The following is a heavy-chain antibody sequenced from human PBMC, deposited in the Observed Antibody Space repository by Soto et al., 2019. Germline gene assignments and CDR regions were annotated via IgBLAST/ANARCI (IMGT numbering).Heavy chain of an antibody. CDR3: AHIPNYYQYDWFDP. D-gene: IGHD3-16*01. V-gene: IGHV2-5*02. Sequence: QITLKESGPTLVKPTQTLTLTCTFSGFSLTTRGVGVGWIRQPPGKALECLALIYWDDDKSYSPSLQSRLSITKDTSKNPVVLTVTNVDPVDTATYYCAHIPNYYQYDWFDPWGQGTLVSVSS. CDR2: IYWDDDK. CDR1: GFSLTTRGVG. J-gene: IGHJ5*02.